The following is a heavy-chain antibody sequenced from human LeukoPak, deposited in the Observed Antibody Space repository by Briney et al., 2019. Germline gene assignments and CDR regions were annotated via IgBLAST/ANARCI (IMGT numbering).Heavy chain of an antibody. CDR1: GFTFSSYW. J-gene: IGHJ4*02. CDR3: ARDLIWDGDPDGRDF. V-gene: IGHV3-7*01. D-gene: IGHD3-10*01. Sequence: GGSLRLSCAASGFTFSSYWMSWVRQAPGMRLEWVANINQDGNKKYYVDSVRGRFTISRDNAKNSLYLQMNGLRAEDTAVYYCARDLIWDGDPDGRDFWGQGTLVSVSS. CDR2: INQDGNKK.